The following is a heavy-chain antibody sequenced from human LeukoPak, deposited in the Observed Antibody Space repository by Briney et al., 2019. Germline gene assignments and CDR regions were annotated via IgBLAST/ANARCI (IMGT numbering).Heavy chain of an antibody. CDR2: IYSGGST. CDR3: ARDLGGSGSYYP. Sequence: GGSLRLSCAASELTLSSNYMSWIRQAPGRGLEWVSFIYSGGSTYYADSVRGRFIISRDNSKNTLYLQMNSLRAEDTAVYYCARDLGGSGSYYPWGQGTLVTVSS. J-gene: IGHJ5*02. CDR1: ELTLSSNY. V-gene: IGHV3-53*01. D-gene: IGHD3-10*01.